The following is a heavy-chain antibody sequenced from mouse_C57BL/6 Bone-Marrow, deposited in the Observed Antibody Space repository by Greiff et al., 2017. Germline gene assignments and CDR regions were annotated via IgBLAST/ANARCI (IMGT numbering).Heavy chain of an antibody. CDR2: IYPGDGDT. CDR3: ARSPLTGTSYYFDY. J-gene: IGHJ2*01. D-gene: IGHD4-1*01. V-gene: IGHV1-80*01. Sequence: QVQLKQSGAELVKPGASVKISCKASGYAFSSYWMNWVKQRPGKGLEWIGQIYPGDGDTNYNGKFKGKATLTADKSSSTAYMQLSSLTSEDSAVYFCARSPLTGTSYYFDYWGQGTTLTVSS. CDR1: GYAFSSYW.